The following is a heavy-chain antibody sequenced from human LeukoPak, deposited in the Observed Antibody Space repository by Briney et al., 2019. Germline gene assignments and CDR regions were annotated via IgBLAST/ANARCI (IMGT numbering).Heavy chain of an antibody. Sequence: AGGSLRLSCAASGFTFSSYTMNWVRQAPGKGLEWISYISSGSNTIYYAYSVKGRFNTSRDHAKHSLYLRLNSLRAEDTAVYYCARVGLRYSSSWYGGVWFDPWGQGTLVTVSS. CDR3: ARVGLRYSSSWYGGVWFDP. CDR1: GFTFSSYT. D-gene: IGHD6-13*01. CDR2: ISSGSNTI. V-gene: IGHV3-48*01. J-gene: IGHJ5*02.